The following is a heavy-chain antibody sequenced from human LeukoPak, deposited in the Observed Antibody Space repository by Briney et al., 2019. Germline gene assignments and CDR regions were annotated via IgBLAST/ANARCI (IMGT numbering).Heavy chain of an antibody. V-gene: IGHV3-53*01. CDR2: IYSGGST. D-gene: IGHD1-26*01. CDR3: ASSGWELLIAFDI. J-gene: IGHJ3*02. CDR1: GFTASSNY. Sequence: PGGSLSPPCPALGFTASSNYMSWVRQARGKGLEGVSVIYSGGSTYYADPVKRRFTISRDNSKNTLYLQMNSLRAEDTAVYYCASSGWELLIAFDIWGQGTMVTVSS.